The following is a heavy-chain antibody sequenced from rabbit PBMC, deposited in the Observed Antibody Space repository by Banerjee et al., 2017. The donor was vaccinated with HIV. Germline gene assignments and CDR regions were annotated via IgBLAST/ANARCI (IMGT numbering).Heavy chain of an antibody. D-gene: IGHD6-1*01. CDR1: GFTISSYYY. CDR3: ARDQIGYGYFNL. J-gene: IGHJ4*01. Sequence: QSLEESGGGLVQPEGSLTLTCIASGFTISSYYYMCWVRQAPGKGLEWIACIYTGSDTIYYASWAKGRFTISKTSSTTVTLQMTSLTAADTATYFCARDQIGYGYFNLWGPGTLVTVS. V-gene: IGHV1S40*01. CDR2: IYTGSDTI.